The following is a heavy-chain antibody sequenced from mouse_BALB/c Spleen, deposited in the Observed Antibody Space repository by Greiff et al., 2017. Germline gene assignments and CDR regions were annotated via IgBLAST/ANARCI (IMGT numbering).Heavy chain of an antibody. D-gene: IGHD2-1*01. CDR1: GYSFTSYW. J-gene: IGHJ4*01. CDR2: IYPGNSDT. CDR3: TRDYYGNYVYAMDY. Sequence: EVQLQQSGTVLARPGASVKMSCKASGYSFTSYWMHWVKQRPGQGLEWIGAIYPGNSDTSYNQKFKGKAKLTAVTSASTAYMELSSLTNEDSAVYYCTRDYYGNYVYAMDYWGQGTSVTVSS. V-gene: IGHV1-5*01.